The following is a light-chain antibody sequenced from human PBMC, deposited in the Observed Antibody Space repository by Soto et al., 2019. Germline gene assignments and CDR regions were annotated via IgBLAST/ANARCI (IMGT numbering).Light chain of an antibody. CDR1: SSDVGGYNY. V-gene: IGLV2-14*01. CDR2: DVS. Sequence: QSALTQPASVSGSPGQSITISCTGTSSDVGGYNYVSWYQQHPGKALKLMIYDVSNRPSGVSNRFSGSKSGNTASLTISGLQAEDEADYYCSSYTSSSTLVCGGGTKLTVL. J-gene: IGLJ2*01. CDR3: SSYTSSSTLV.